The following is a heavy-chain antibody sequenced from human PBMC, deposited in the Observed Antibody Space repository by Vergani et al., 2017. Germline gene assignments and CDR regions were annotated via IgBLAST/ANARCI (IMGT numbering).Heavy chain of an antibody. Sequence: QVQLQESGPGLVKPSETLSLTCTVSGYSISSGYYWGWIRQPPGKGLEWIGSIYHSGSTYYNPSLKSRVTISVDTSKNQFSLKLSSVTAADTAVYYCARAPPEVLRYFDWLPTSVDIWGQGTMVTVSS. CDR3: ARAPPEVLRYFDWLPTSVDI. D-gene: IGHD3-9*01. J-gene: IGHJ3*02. V-gene: IGHV4-38-2*02. CDR2: IYHSGST. CDR1: GYSISSGYY.